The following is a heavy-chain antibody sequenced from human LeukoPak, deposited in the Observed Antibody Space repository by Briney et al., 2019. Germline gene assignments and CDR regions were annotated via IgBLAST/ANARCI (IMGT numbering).Heavy chain of an antibody. D-gene: IGHD3-3*01. Sequence: ASVKVSCKASGYTFTGYGISWVRQAPGQGLEWMGWISAYNGNTNYAQKLQGRVTMTTDTSTSTAYMELRSLRSDDTAVYYCARDRNYDFWSGYLGTPKDDYWGQGTLVTVSS. CDR1: GYTFTGYG. J-gene: IGHJ4*02. CDR3: ARDRNYDFWSGYLGTPKDDY. V-gene: IGHV1-18*01. CDR2: ISAYNGNT.